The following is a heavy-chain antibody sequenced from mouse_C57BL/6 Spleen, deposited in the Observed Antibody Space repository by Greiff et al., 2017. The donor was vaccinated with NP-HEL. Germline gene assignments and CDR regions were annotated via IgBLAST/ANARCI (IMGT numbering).Heavy chain of an antibody. CDR1: GFTFSSYA. CDR2: ISDGGSYT. Sequence: EVQRVESGGGLVKPGGSLKLSCAASGFTFSSYAMSWVRQTPEKRLEWVATISDGGSYTYYPDNVKGRFTISRDNAKNNLYLQMSHLKSEDTAMYYCARDSYYGNPYYFDYWGQGTTLTVSS. D-gene: IGHD2-1*01. V-gene: IGHV5-4*01. J-gene: IGHJ2*01. CDR3: ARDSYYGNPYYFDY.